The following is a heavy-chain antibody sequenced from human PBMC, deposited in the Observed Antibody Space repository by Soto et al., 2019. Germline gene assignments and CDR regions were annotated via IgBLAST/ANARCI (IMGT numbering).Heavy chain of an antibody. V-gene: IGHV3-23*01. J-gene: IGHJ4*02. CDR2: ISVSGGST. Sequence: GGSLRLSCAASGIPFSISAMSWFRQSPGKGLEWVSAISVSGGSTYYADSVKGRFTISRDNYQNTLDLQMNSLRAEDTAVHYCAKDRDKAPVGDWGQGTLVTVSS. D-gene: IGHD5-18*01. CDR3: AKDRDKAPVGD. CDR1: GIPFSISA.